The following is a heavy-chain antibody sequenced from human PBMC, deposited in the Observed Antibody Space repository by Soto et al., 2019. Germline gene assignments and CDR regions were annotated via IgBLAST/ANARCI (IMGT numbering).Heavy chain of an antibody. CDR2: ISGSGGST. V-gene: IGHV3-23*01. D-gene: IGHD5-12*01. CDR3: AKGDLLTITDY. J-gene: IGHJ4*02. CDR1: GFTFRNYA. Sequence: PGGSLRLSCAASGFTFRNYAMSWVRQAPGKGLEWVSSISGSGGSTHYADSVKGRFTSSRDNSKNTLFLQMNSLRAEDTAVYYCAKGDLLTITDYWGQGTLVTVSS.